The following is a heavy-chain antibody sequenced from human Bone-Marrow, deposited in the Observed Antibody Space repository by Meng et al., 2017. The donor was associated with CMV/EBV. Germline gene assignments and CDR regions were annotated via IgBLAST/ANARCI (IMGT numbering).Heavy chain of an antibody. V-gene: IGHV4-59*01. J-gene: IGHJ4*02. CDR2: IYYSGST. Sequence: SETLSLTCTVSGGSISSYYWSWIRQPPGKGLEWIGYIYYSGSTNYNPSLKSRVTISVDTSKNQFSLKLSSVTAADTAVYYCARGDGDYGYDWGQRTLVTVSS. CDR1: GGSISSYY. CDR3: ARGDGDYGYD. D-gene: IGHD4-17*01.